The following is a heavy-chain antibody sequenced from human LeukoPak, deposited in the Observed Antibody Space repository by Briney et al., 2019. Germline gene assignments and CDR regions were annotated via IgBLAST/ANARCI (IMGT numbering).Heavy chain of an antibody. V-gene: IGHV1-2*02. CDR3: ARVRSSGWYDAFDI. CDR1: GYTFTGYY. J-gene: IGHJ3*02. D-gene: IGHD6-19*01. Sequence: ASVKVSCKASGYTFTGYYMHWVRQAPGQGLGWMGWINPNSGGTNYAQKFQGRGTMTRDTSISTAYMELSRLRSDDTAVYYCARVRSSGWYDAFDIWGQGTMVTVSS. CDR2: INPNSGGT.